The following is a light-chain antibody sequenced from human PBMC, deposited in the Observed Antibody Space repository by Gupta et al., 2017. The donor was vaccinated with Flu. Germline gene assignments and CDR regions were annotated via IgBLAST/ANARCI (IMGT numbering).Light chain of an antibody. CDR3: QQLNSLPRT. CDR1: QDISSH. CDR2: AAS. V-gene: IGKV1-9*01. Sequence: PSFRPACEGDRVTSTCRASQDISSHLAWYQQKPGRAPEVLIYAASTLQSGVPSRFSGSGSGTEFTLTISSLQREDFASYYCQQLNSLPRTFGQWTKLGIK. J-gene: IGKJ2*02.